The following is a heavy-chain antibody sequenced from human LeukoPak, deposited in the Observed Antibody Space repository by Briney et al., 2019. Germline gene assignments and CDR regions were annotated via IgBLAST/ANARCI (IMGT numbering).Heavy chain of an antibody. CDR2: ISSSSSYI. J-gene: IGHJ4*02. CDR3: ARDPRKNSGSYYFDY. Sequence: GGSLRLSCAASGFTFSSYSMNWVRQAPGKGLEWVSSISSSSSYIYYADSVKGRFTISRDNAKNSLYLQMNSLRAEDTAVYYCARDPRKNSGSYYFDYWGQRTLVTISS. CDR1: GFTFSSYS. V-gene: IGHV3-21*01. D-gene: IGHD1-26*01.